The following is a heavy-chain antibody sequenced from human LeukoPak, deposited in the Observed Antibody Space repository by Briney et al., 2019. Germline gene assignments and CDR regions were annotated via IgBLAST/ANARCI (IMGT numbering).Heavy chain of an antibody. Sequence: GGSLRLSCAASGFTFDDYGMSWVRQAPGKGLEWVSGINWNGGSTGYADSVKGRFTISRDNAKNSLYLQMNSLRAEDMALYYCARGGSSSSGLDYWGQGTLVTVSS. CDR1: GFTFDDYG. CDR2: INWNGGST. CDR3: ARGGSSSSGLDY. V-gene: IGHV3-20*04. J-gene: IGHJ4*02. D-gene: IGHD6-6*01.